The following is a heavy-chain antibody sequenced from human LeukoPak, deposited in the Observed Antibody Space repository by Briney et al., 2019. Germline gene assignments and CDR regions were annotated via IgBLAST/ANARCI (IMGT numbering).Heavy chain of an antibody. CDR3: ARGQVPQHQNYYGSGDRFDP. D-gene: IGHD3-10*01. V-gene: IGHV4-34*01. Sequence: SQTLSLTCAVYGGSFSGYYWSWIRQPPGKGLEWIGEINHSGSTNYNPSLKSRVTISVDTSKNQFSLKLSSVTAADTAVYYCARGQVPQHQNYYGSGDRFDPWAREPWSPSPQ. CDR2: INHSGST. J-gene: IGHJ5*02. CDR1: GGSFSGYY.